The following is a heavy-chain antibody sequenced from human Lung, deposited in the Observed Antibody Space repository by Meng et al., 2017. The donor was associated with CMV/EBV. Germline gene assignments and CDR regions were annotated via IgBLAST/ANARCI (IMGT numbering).Heavy chain of an antibody. V-gene: IGHV3-48*03. J-gene: IGHJ5*02. Sequence: GGSLRLXCAASGFTLISYEMNWVRRAPGKGLEWIAYIGDSGRTLYYADSVKGRFTISSDNAENSLYLQMKSLRVEDRALYYCARDPGWDYSNQPTHYYGMDPWGRGTXVTVSS. CDR3: ARDPGWDYSNQPTHYYGMDP. CDR2: IGDSGRTL. D-gene: IGHD4-11*01. CDR1: GFTLISYE.